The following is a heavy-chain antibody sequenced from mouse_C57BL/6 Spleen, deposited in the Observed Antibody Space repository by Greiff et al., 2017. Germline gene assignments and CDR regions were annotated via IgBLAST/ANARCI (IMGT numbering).Heavy chain of an antibody. D-gene: IGHD1-1*01. J-gene: IGHJ3*01. Sequence: VKLQQSGAELARPGASVKLSCKASGYTFTSYGISWVKQRTGQGLEWIGEIYPRSGNTYYNEKFKGKATLTADKSSSTAYMELRSLTSEDSAVYFCARVDYGTSAGFAYWGQGTLVTVSA. CDR1: GYTFTSYG. CDR2: IYPRSGNT. CDR3: ARVDYGTSAGFAY. V-gene: IGHV1-81*01.